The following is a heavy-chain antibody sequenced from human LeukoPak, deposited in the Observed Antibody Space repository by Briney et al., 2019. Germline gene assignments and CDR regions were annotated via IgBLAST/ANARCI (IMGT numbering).Heavy chain of an antibody. CDR2: INWSGGNT. V-gene: IGHV3-20*01. D-gene: IGHD1-26*01. CDR3: ARDTPSGTYFFDS. J-gene: IGHJ4*02. CDR1: GFTFDDYG. Sequence: SGGSLRLSCAASGFTFDDYGMSWVRQAPGKGLEWVSGINWSGGNTGYADSVKGRFTISRDNAKNSLFLQMNSLRAEDTALYNCARDTPSGTYFFDSWGQGTLVTVSS.